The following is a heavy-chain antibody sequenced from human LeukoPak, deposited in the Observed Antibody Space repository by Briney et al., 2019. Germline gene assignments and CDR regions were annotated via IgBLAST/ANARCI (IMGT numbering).Heavy chain of an antibody. D-gene: IGHD3-9*01. CDR1: GYTFTGYY. J-gene: IGHJ6*03. CDR3: ARYGSPIHYYYMDV. CDR2: INTNTGNP. Sequence: ASVKVSCKASGYTFTGYYMHWVRQAPGQGLEWMGWINTNTGNPTYAQGFTGRFVFALDTSVSTAYLQISSLEGEDTAVYYCARYGSPIHYYYMDVWGKGTTVTVSS. V-gene: IGHV7-4-1*02.